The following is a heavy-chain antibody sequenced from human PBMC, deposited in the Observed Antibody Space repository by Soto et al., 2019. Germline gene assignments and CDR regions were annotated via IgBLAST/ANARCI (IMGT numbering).Heavy chain of an antibody. Sequence: HPGGSLRLSCAASGFTFINYAMSWVRQAPGKGLEWVSTISGSDGSTFYADSVKGRFTISRDSSKSTLSLQMNSLRAEDTALYYCAKYLSIAARSFDYWGRGAQVNVSS. CDR1: GFTFINYA. D-gene: IGHD6-6*01. V-gene: IGHV3-23*01. J-gene: IGHJ4*02. CDR2: ISGSDGST. CDR3: AKYLSIAARSFDY.